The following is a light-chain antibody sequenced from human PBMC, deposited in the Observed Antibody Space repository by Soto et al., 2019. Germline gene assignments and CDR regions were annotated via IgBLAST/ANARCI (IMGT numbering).Light chain of an antibody. CDR3: QQSYGTPST. Sequence: DIVMTQSPDSLAVSLGERATINCKSSQSVFDTSNNKNYLSWYQQKPGQPPKLLIYWASTRESGVPDRFSGSGSGTAFAVATSSQQAEDVAVYYCQQSYGTPSTFGEVTKLEI. J-gene: IGKJ2*01. V-gene: IGKV4-1*01. CDR2: WAS. CDR1: QSVFDTSNNKNY.